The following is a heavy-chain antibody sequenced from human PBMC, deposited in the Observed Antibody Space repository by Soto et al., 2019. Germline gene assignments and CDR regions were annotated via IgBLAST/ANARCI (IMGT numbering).Heavy chain of an antibody. J-gene: IGHJ6*02. D-gene: IGHD2-21*02. CDR3: ARGETDLGV. CDR1: RDAFSKYA. V-gene: IGHV1-69*01. Sequence: QVQLVQSGAEVKKPGSSVKVSCKASRDAFSKYAFNWVRQAPGQGLEWMGWIIPIFGSRKYAEKFQGRVTITADESTSTAYMELRSLRFEDTAVYYCARGETDLGVWGQGTTVTVSS. CDR2: IIPIFGSR.